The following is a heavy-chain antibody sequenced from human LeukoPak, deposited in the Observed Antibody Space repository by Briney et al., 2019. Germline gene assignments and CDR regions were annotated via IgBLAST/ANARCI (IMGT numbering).Heavy chain of an antibody. D-gene: IGHD6-19*01. CDR2: LNHIGST. J-gene: IGHJ6*03. V-gene: IGHV4-34*01. CDR1: GGSYCGFY. Sequence: PSETLSLTSAVYGGSYCGFYWSWIRQPPGQGRVGFGELNHIGSTNYNPSLKSRITISVDTSKNQFALKLSSVTAADTAVYYCARGTYSSGWSNYYYYTDVWGKETTVTVSS. CDR3: ARGTYSSGWSNYYYYTDV.